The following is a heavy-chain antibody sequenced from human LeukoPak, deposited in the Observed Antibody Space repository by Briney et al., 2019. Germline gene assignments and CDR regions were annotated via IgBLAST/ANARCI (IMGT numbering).Heavy chain of an antibody. D-gene: IGHD3-10*02. CDR1: GFTFSSYW. V-gene: IGHV3-7*01. Sequence: GGSLRLSCAASGFTFSSYWMSWVRQAPGKGLEWVANIKQDGSEKYYVDSVKGRFTISRDNAKNSLYMQMNSLRAEDTAVYYCAELGITMIGGVWGKGTTVTISS. CDR3: AELGITMIGGV. J-gene: IGHJ6*04. CDR2: IKQDGSEK.